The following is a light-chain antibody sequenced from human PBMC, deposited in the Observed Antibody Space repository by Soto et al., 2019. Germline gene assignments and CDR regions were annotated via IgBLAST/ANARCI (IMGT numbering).Light chain of an antibody. CDR1: ENIGAW. J-gene: IGKJ1*01. Sequence: DIQMTQSPPTLSASVGDRFTITCRASENIGAWLAWYQQTPGKAPKLLIYKASSLQSGVPSRFSGGGSGTELTLTISRLEPEDFAVYYCQHQGTCGQGNKGDIK. CDR3: QHQGT. CDR2: KAS. V-gene: IGKV1-5*03.